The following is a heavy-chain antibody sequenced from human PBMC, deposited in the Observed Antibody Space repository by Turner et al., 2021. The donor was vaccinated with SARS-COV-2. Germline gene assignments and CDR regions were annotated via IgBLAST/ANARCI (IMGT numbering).Heavy chain of an antibody. CDR1: GYSLSELA. J-gene: IGHJ4*02. V-gene: IGHV1-24*01. Sequence: QVQLVQSGAELKRPGAAVKVCCEISGYSLSELAMYWVRQAPGKGLEWMGGFDAEEGQTIYAQKFRGRVTLTEDTTTDTAYMDLSSLTSEDTATYYCATYYDDGDLRYDFWGQGTLVTVSS. CDR2: FDAEEGQT. D-gene: IGHD3-16*01. CDR3: ATYYDDGDLRYDF.